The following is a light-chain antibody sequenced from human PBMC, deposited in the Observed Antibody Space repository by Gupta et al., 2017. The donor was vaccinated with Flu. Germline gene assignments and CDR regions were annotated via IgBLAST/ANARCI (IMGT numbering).Light chain of an antibody. CDR3: QHYGSSPAFT. CDR2: GAS. J-gene: IGKJ2*01. V-gene: IGKV3-20*01. CDR1: QTVVAPF. Sequence: KAPLSCTASQTVVAPFLDCYQQKPGHAPRVLIYGASTRATGIPDRFSGSGSGTDFTLTISRLEPEDFAVYYCQHYGSSPAFTFGQGTKLEI.